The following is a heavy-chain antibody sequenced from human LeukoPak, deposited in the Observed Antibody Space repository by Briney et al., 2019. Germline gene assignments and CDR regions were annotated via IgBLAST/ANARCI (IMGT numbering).Heavy chain of an antibody. V-gene: IGHV3-48*03. J-gene: IGHJ4*02. CDR2: ISSGSTI. CDR3: ARDQSGIVATITFDY. CDR1: EFTFSSYA. Sequence: PGGSLRLSCAASEFTFSSYAMTWVRQAPGKGLEWVSYISSGSTIYYADSVKGRFTISRDNAKNSLYLQMNSLRAEDTAVYYCARDQSGIVATITFDYWGQGILVTVSS. D-gene: IGHD5-12*01.